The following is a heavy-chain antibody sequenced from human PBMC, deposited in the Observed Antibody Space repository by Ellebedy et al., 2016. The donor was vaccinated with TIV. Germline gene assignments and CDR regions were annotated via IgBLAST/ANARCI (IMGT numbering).Heavy chain of an antibody. D-gene: IGHD3-16*02. CDR3: TTDHPTFGGVIVISFGY. Sequence: GESLKISCAASGFTFSSYGMHWVRQAPGKGLEWVAVISYNGSNKYYADSVKGRFTISRDNSKNTLYLQMNSLKTEDTAVYYCTTDHPTFGGVIVISFGYWGQGTLVTVSS. V-gene: IGHV3-30*03. CDR1: GFTFSSYG. J-gene: IGHJ4*02. CDR2: ISYNGSNK.